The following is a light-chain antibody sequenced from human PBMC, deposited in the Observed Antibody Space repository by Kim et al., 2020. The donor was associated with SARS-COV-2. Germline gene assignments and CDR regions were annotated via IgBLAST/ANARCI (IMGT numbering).Light chain of an antibody. CDR2: GVS. J-gene: IGKJ4*01. CDR3: QQYETFPLT. Sequence: SASVGDRVPITCRATQGISSRLAWYQHKPEKAPKSLIYGVSTLQSGVPSRFSGSGSGTHFTLTISNLQPEDFATYYCQQYETFPLTFGGGTKLEI. CDR1: QGISSR. V-gene: IGKV1D-16*01.